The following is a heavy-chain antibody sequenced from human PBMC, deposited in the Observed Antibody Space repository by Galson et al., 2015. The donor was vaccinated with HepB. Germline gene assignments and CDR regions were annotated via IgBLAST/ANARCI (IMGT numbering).Heavy chain of an antibody. CDR2: ISGSGGST. CDR3: AKGREKDCSGGSCYDFDY. Sequence: SLRLSCAASGFTFSSYAMSWVRQAPGKGLEWVSAISGSGGSTYYADSVKGRFTISRDNSKNTLYLQMNSLRAEDTAVYYCAKGREKDCSGGSCYDFDYWGQGTLVTVSS. D-gene: IGHD2-15*01. V-gene: IGHV3-23*01. J-gene: IGHJ4*02. CDR1: GFTFSSYA.